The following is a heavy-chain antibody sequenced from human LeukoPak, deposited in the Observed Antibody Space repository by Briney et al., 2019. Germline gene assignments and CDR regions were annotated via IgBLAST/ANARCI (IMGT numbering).Heavy chain of an antibody. V-gene: IGHV1-46*01. CDR1: GYTFTSYY. D-gene: IGHD2-2*01. CDR3: ARVLFEVVPAAETYYYYYYMDV. J-gene: IGHJ6*03. CDR2: INPSGGST. Sequence: ASVKVSCKASGYTFTSYYMHWVRQAPGQGLEWMGIINPSGGSTSYAQKFQGRVTMTRDTSTSTVYMELSSLRSEDTAVYYCARVLFEVVPAAETYYYYYYMDVWGKGTTVTISS.